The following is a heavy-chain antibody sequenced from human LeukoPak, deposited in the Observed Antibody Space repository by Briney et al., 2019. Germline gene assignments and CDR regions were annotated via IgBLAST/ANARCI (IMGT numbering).Heavy chain of an antibody. Sequence: GGSLRLSCAASGFTFSTYAMSWVRQAPVQGLEWVSSISGDGGSTYYAESVKGRFTISRDNSKNTLYLQMNSLRAEDTAVYYCAKRPDCSTTNCFRFEYWGQGTLVTVSS. CDR1: GFTFSTYA. V-gene: IGHV3-23*01. CDR2: ISGDGGST. CDR3: AKRPDCSTTNCFRFEY. J-gene: IGHJ4*02. D-gene: IGHD2-2*01.